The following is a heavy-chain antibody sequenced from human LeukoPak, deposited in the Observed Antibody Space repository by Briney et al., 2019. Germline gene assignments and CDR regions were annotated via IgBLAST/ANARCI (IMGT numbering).Heavy chain of an antibody. D-gene: IGHD2-21*02. CDR2: INHSGST. V-gene: IGHV4-34*01. J-gene: IGHJ6*02. CDR3: ARGETDYYDDFGMDV. Sequence: SETLSLTCAVYGGSFSGYYWSWIRQPPGKGLEWIGEINHSGSTNYNPSLKSRVTISVDTSKNQFSLKLSSVTAADTAVYYCARGETDYYDDFGMDVWGQGTTVTVSS. CDR1: GGSFSGYY.